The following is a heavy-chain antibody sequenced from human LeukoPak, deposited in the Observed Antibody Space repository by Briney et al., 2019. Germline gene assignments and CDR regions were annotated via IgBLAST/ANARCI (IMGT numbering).Heavy chain of an antibody. Sequence: PGGSLRLSCAASGFPFSSYSMTWVRQAPGKGLEWVANIKPDGTTKFYVDSVKGRFTISRNNALNSLYLQMNILSAEDTAIYYCARSIPYGTTWYGRSDYWGQGTLVTVSS. V-gene: IGHV3-7*03. CDR1: GFPFSSYS. CDR3: ARSIPYGTTWYGRSDY. D-gene: IGHD6-13*01. J-gene: IGHJ4*02. CDR2: IKPDGTTK.